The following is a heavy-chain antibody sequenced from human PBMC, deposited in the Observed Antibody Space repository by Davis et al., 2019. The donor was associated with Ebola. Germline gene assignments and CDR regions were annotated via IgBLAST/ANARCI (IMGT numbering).Heavy chain of an antibody. CDR2: INSRGDDT. Sequence: LSLTCAASGFTFSTYDMTWVRQAPGKGLEWVSGINSRGDDTHYAASVKGRFTISRDNSKSTLFLQLNSLRAEDTALYYCAKTMVVGVYNWFDSWGQGALVSVSS. J-gene: IGHJ5*01. CDR3: AKTMVVGVYNWFDS. CDR1: GFTFSTYD. V-gene: IGHV3-23*01. D-gene: IGHD2-15*01.